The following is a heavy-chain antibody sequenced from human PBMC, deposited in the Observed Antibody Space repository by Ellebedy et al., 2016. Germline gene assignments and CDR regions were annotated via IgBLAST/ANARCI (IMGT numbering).Heavy chain of an antibody. V-gene: IGHV1-69*13. CDR1: GGTFSSYG. D-gene: IGHD3-3*01. CDR3: ALGYDQRNDY. Sequence: SVKVSCXTSGGTFSSYGINWVRQAPGQGLEWMGAIIPIFGTPNYAQKFQGRVTITADESTRTAYMELSSLRYEDTAVYYCALGYDQRNDYWGQGTLVTVSS. J-gene: IGHJ4*02. CDR2: IIPIFGTP.